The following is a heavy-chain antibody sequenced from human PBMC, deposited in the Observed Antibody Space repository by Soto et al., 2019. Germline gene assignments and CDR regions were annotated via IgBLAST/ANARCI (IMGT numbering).Heavy chain of an antibody. V-gene: IGHV1-46*01. J-gene: IGHJ6*02. CDR3: ARVKAATNYYGSGTDYYYYGMDV. D-gene: IGHD3-10*01. CDR1: GYTFTSYY. Sequence: ASVKVSCKASGYTFTSYYMHWVRQAPGQGLEWMGIINPSGGSTSYAQKFQGRVTMTRDTSTGTVYMELSSLRSEDTAVYYCARVKAATNYYGSGTDYYYYGMDVWGQGTTVTVSS. CDR2: INPSGGST.